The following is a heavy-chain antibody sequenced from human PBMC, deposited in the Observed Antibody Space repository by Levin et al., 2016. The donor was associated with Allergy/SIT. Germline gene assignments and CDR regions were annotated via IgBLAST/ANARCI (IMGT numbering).Heavy chain of an antibody. Sequence: GESLKISCAASGFTFSSYAMSWVRQAPGKGLEWVSAISGSGGSTYYADSVKGRFTISRDNSKNTLYLQMNSLRAEDTAVYYCAKESNGRYSGWYHWGQGTLVTVSS. CDR1: GFTFSSYA. D-gene: IGHD6-19*01. CDR3: AKESNGRYSGWYH. CDR2: ISGSGGST. V-gene: IGHV3-23*01. J-gene: IGHJ5*02.